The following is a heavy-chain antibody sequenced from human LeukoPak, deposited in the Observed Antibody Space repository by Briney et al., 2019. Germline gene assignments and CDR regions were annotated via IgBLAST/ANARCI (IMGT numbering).Heavy chain of an antibody. V-gene: IGHV4-59*12. CDR1: GGSISSYY. Sequence: PSETLSLTCTVSGGSISSYYWSWIRQPPGKGLEWIGYIYYSGSTNYNPSLKSRVTISVDTSKNQFSLKLSSVTAADTAVYYCARGLRRGDVNIVVVPAAIRVGYYGMDVWGQGTTVTVSS. D-gene: IGHD2-2*02. CDR3: ARGLRRGDVNIVVVPAAIRVGYYGMDV. CDR2: IYYSGST. J-gene: IGHJ6*02.